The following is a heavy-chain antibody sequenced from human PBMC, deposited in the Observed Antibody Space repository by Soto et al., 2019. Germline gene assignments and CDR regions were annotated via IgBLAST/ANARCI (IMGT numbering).Heavy chain of an antibody. CDR1: GGSISSGGYS. CDR2: IYHSGST. CDR3: ARGGSVTTTFDY. D-gene: IGHD4-17*01. Sequence: KPSETLSLTCAVSGGSISSGGYSWSWIRQPPGKGLEWIGYIYHSGSTYYNPSLKSRVTISVDRSKNQFSLKLSSVTAADTAVYYCARGGSVTTTFDYWGQGTLVTVSS. V-gene: IGHV4-30-2*01. J-gene: IGHJ4*02.